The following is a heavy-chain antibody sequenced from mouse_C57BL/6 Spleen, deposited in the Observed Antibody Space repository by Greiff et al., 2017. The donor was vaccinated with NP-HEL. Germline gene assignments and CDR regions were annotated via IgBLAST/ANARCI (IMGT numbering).Heavy chain of an antibody. Sequence: VQLQQPGAELVMPGASVKLSCKASGYTFTSYWMHWVKQRPGQGLEWIGEIDPSDSYTNYNQKFKGKSTLTVDKSSSTAYMQLSSLTSEDSAVYYCARYYGSSFDYWGQGTTLTVSS. J-gene: IGHJ2*01. CDR1: GYTFTSYW. CDR3: ARYYGSSFDY. V-gene: IGHV1-69*01. CDR2: IDPSDSYT. D-gene: IGHD1-1*01.